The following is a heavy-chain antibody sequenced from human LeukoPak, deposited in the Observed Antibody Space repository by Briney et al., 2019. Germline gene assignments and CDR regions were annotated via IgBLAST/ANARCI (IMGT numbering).Heavy chain of an antibody. D-gene: IGHD1-26*01. CDR3: ARRGGGSYPFYFDS. V-gene: IGHV4-34*01. CDR2: INHWGST. CDR1: GGSFNGPY. Sequence: SETLSLTRAVYGGSFNGPYWTWIRQVPGTGLEWIGEINHWGSTNYNPSLKSRVTISIHSSKNQFSLMLNSVTAADTAIYYCARRGGGSYPFYFDSWGQGTLVTVSS. J-gene: IGHJ4*02.